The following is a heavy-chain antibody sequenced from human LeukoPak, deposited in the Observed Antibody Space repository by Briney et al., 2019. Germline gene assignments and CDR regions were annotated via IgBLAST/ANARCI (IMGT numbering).Heavy chain of an antibody. CDR3: AKDSYYYDSSGYREGDTYFDY. Sequence: GGSLRLSCAASGFTFSSYGMHWVRQAPGKGLEWVAVIWYDGSNKYYADSVKGRFTISRDNSKNTLYLQMNSLRAEDTAAYYCAKDSYYYDSSGYREGDTYFDYWGQGTLVTVSS. D-gene: IGHD3-22*01. V-gene: IGHV3-33*06. CDR1: GFTFSSYG. CDR2: IWYDGSNK. J-gene: IGHJ4*02.